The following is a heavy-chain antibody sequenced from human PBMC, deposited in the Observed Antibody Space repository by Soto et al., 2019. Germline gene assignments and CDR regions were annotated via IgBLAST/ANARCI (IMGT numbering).Heavy chain of an antibody. D-gene: IGHD6-19*01. J-gene: IGHJ4*02. CDR2: FDPEDGET. CDR3: ATDTVAVAGTLEGWNG. CDR1: GYTLTELS. V-gene: IGHV1-24*01. Sequence: ASVKVSCKVSGYTLTELSMHWVRQAPGKGLEWMGGFDPEDGETIYAQKFQGRVTMTEDTSTDTAYMELSSLRSEDTAVYYCATDTVAVAGTLEGWNGWGQGTLVTVSS.